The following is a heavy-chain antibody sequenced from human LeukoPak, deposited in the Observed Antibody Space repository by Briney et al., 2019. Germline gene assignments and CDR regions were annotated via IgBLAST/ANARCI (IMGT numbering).Heavy chain of an antibody. D-gene: IGHD3-10*02. J-gene: IGHJ6*04. V-gene: IGHV3-48*03. CDR1: GFTFSSYE. CDR3: AELGISMIGGV. CDR2: ISSSGSTI. Sequence: PGGSLRLSCAASGFTFSSYEMSWVRPAPGKGLELVSYISSSGSTIYYADSVKGRFTISRDNAKNSLYLQMNSLRAEDTAVYYCAELGISMIGGVWGKGTTVTISS.